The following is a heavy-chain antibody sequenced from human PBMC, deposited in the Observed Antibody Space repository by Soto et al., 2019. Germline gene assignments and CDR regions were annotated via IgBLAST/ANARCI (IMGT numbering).Heavy chain of an antibody. V-gene: IGHV3-7*01. CDR1: GFTFSDSW. D-gene: IGHD4-4*01. CDR3: VRGGSNYAS. J-gene: IGHJ5*02. Sequence: GGSLRLSCTASGFTFSDSWMTWVRQAPGKGLEWVARIKPDESEKKYADSVKGRFSISRDNAKNSMYLQMDSLRGEDTAVYYCVRGGSNYASWGQGTLVTVS. CDR2: IKPDESEK.